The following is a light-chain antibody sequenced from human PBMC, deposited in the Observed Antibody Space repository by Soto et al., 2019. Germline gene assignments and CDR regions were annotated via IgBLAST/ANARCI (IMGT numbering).Light chain of an antibody. J-gene: IGLJ1*01. CDR2: EVN. CDR3: CSYAGPVAYV. CDR1: GSDVGAYNL. V-gene: IGLV2-23*02. Sequence: QSVVTQAASGCGSPGQSITISCAGTGSDVGAYNLVSWYQQHPGKAPKLIICEVNTRPSGISNRFSCSKCGAPASPTSSGLQAEAEVDYFSCSYAGPVAYVFGPGPKVT.